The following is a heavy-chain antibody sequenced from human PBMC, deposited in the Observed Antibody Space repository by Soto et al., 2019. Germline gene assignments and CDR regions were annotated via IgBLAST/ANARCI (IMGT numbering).Heavy chain of an antibody. CDR2: INHSGST. Sequence: LSLTCAVYGGSFSGYYWSWIRQPPGKGLEWIGKINHSGSTNYNPSLKSRVTISVDTSKNQFSLKLSSVTAADTAVYYCARDRRHHVPAAIFYYYYGMDVWGQGTTVTVSS. CDR1: GGSFSGYY. J-gene: IGHJ6*02. CDR3: ARDRRHHVPAAIFYYYYGMDV. D-gene: IGHD2-2*01. V-gene: IGHV4-34*01.